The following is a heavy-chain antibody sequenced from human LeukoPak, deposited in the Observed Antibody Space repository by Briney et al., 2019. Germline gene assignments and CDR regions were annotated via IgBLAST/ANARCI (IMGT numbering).Heavy chain of an antibody. CDR2: IYTSGST. D-gene: IGHD3-22*01. CDR3: ARDVHYDSSGYYYYYYGMDV. V-gene: IGHV4-4*07. CDR1: GGSISSYY. J-gene: IGHJ6*02. Sequence: NPSETLSLTCTVSGGSISSYYWSWIRQPAGKGLEWIGRIYTSGSTNYNPSLKSRVTMSVDTSKNQFSLKLSSVTAADTAVYYCARDVHYDSSGYYYYYYGMDVWGQGTTVTVSS.